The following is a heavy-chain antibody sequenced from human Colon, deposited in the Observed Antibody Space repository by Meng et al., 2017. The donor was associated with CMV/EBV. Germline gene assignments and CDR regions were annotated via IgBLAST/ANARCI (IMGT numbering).Heavy chain of an antibody. J-gene: IGHJ4*02. CDR2: IFHSGTT. CDR3: ARVMGGVMPISIGY. Sequence: VSGASISSTNWWSWVRQTPGKGLEWIGEIFHSGTTNYNPSLKSRVTMSVDKSKNQFSLKLSSVTAADTAVYYCARVMGGVMPISIGYWGQGTLVTVSS. V-gene: IGHV4-4*02. D-gene: IGHD3-16*01. CDR1: GASISSTNW.